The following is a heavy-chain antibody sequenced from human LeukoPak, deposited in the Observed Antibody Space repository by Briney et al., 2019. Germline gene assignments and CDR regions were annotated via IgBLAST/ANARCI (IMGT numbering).Heavy chain of an antibody. CDR2: IIPILGIA. V-gene: IGHV1-69*04. D-gene: IGHD6-13*01. Sequence: AASVKVSCKASGGTFSSYAISWVRQAPGQGLEWMGRIIPILGIANYAQKFQGRVTITADKSTSTAYMELSSLRSEDTAVYYCARSPGGYSSSWFDYWGQGTLVTVSS. CDR1: GGTFSSYA. CDR3: ARSPGGYSSSWFDY. J-gene: IGHJ4*02.